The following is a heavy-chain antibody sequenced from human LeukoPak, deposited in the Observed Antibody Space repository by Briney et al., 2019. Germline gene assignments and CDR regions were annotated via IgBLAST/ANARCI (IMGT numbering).Heavy chain of an antibody. CDR2: IYYSGST. D-gene: IGHD2-15*01. J-gene: IGHJ4*02. V-gene: IGHV4-59*01. Sequence: PSETLSLTCTVSGGSISSYYWSWIRHSPGKGLEWIGHIYYSGSTNYNPSLKNRVTISIDTSKNQFSLKLSSVTAAETAVYYCARDPRRGYCSGGSCQGYWGQGTLVTVSS. CDR3: ARDPRRGYCSGGSCQGY. CDR1: GGSISSYY.